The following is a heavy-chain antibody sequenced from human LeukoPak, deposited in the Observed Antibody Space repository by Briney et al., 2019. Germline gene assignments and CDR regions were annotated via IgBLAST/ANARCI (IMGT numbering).Heavy chain of an antibody. CDR1: GGSISSTSYY. CDR2: IYYSGST. CDR3: AREDYDILTGYSHPDY. V-gene: IGHV4-39*02. J-gene: IGHJ4*02. Sequence: TSETLSLTCTVSGGSISSTSYYWGWIRQPPGKGLEWIGNIYYSGSTYYNPSLNSRVTISVDTSKNQFSLKLSSVTAADTAVYYCAREDYDILTGYSHPDYWGQGTLVTVSS. D-gene: IGHD3-9*01.